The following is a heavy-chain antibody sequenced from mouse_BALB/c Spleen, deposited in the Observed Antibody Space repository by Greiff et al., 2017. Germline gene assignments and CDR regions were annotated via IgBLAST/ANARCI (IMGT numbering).Heavy chain of an antibody. Sequence: DVHLVESGPGLVKPSQSLSLTCSVTGYSITSGYYWNWIRQFPGNKLEWMGYISYDGSNNYNPSLKNRISITRDTSKNQFFLKLNSVTTEDTATYYCARERYDDAMDYWGQGTSVTVSS. CDR3: ARERYDDAMDY. V-gene: IGHV3-6*02. CDR1: GYSITSGYY. J-gene: IGHJ4*01. D-gene: IGHD2-14*01. CDR2: ISYDGSN.